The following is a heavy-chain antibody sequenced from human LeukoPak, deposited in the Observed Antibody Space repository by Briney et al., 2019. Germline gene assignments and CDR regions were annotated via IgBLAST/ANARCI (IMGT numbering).Heavy chain of an antibody. CDR1: GFTFSSYS. CDR3: ARDSSRLGYCSGGSCNYFDY. CDR2: ISSSSSYI. V-gene: IGHV3-21*01. Sequence: GGSLRLSCAASGFTFSSYSMNWVRQAPGKGLEWVSPISSSSSYIYYADSVKGRFTISRDNAKNSLYLQMNSLRAEDTAVYYCARDSSRLGYCSGGSCNYFDYWGQGTLVTVSS. D-gene: IGHD2-15*01. J-gene: IGHJ4*02.